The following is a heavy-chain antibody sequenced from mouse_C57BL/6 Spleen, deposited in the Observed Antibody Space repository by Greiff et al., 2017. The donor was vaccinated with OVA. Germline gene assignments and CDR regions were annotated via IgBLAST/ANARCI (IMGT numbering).Heavy chain of an antibody. Sequence: VQLQQPGAELVMPGASVKLSCKASGYTFTSYWMHWVKQRPGQGLEWIGEIDPSDSYTNYNQKFKGKSTLTVDKSSSTAYMQLSSLTSEDSAVYSCARSGGNPAYWGQGTTLTVSS. CDR1: GYTFTSYW. CDR3: ARSGGNPAY. D-gene: IGHD1-1*02. CDR2: IDPSDSYT. V-gene: IGHV1-69*01. J-gene: IGHJ2*01.